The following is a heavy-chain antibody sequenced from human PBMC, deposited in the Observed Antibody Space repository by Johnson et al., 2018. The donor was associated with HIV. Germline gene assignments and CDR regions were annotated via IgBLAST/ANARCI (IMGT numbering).Heavy chain of an antibody. V-gene: IGHV3-30-3*01. D-gene: IGHD6-19*01. CDR3: ARDRSSGWYGRVDAFDI. J-gene: IGHJ3*02. Sequence: QVQLVESGGGVVQPGRSLRLSCAASGFTFSSYAMHWVRQAPGKGLEWVAVISYDGSNKYYADSVKGRFTISRDNSKNTLYLQMNSLRAEDTGVYYCARDRSSGWYGRVDAFDIWGQGTMVTVSS. CDR2: ISYDGSNK. CDR1: GFTFSSYA.